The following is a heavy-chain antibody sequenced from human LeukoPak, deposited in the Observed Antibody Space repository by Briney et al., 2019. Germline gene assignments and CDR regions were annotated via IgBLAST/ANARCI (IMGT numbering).Heavy chain of an antibody. J-gene: IGHJ3*02. CDR1: GGSFSGYY. CDR2: INHSGST. D-gene: IGHD1-1*01. Sequence: SETLSLTCAVYGGSFSGYYWSWIRQPPGKGLEWIGEINHSGSTNYNPSLKSRVTISVDTSKNQFSLKLSSVTAADTAVYYCARALWMDAFDIWGQGTMVTVSS. CDR3: ARALWMDAFDI. V-gene: IGHV4-34*01.